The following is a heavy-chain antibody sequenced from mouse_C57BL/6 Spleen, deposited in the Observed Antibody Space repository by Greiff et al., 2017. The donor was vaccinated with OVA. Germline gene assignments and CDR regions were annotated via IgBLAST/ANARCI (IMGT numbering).Heavy chain of an antibody. D-gene: IGHD2-3*01. J-gene: IGHJ3*01. V-gene: IGHV1-26*01. CDR2: INPNNGGT. Sequence: VQLQQSGPELVKPGASVKISCKASGYTFTDYYMNWVKQSHGKSLEWIGDINPNNGGTSYNQKFKGKATLTVDKSSSTAYMELRSLTSEDSAVYYCARTYDGYEAYWGQGTLVTVSA. CDR1: GYTFTDYY. CDR3: ARTYDGYEAY.